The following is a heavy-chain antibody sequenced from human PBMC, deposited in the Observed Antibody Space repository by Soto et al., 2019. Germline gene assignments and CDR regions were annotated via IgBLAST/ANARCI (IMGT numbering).Heavy chain of an antibody. CDR1: GFTFSTYW. CDR3: SRSLNS. J-gene: IGHJ4*02. CDR2: INQDGSGK. Sequence: PGGSLRLSCAASGFTFSTYWMDWVRRTPGKGLEWVANINQDGSGKNYVDPVKGRFTIYRDNAKNSLYLQMSSLTAEDSALYYCSRSLNSWGQGTLVTVSS. V-gene: IGHV3-7*01.